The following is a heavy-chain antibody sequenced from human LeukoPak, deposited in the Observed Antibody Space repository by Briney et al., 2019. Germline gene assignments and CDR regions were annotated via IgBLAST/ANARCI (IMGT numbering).Heavy chain of an antibody. CDR3: ARDLTAVYCSSTSCYTPQGWFDP. V-gene: IGHV1-2*02. CDR1: GYTPTGYY. J-gene: IGHJ5*02. Sequence: ASVKSSCKASGYTPTGYYMHWVRQAPGHGREWMGWINPNSGGTHYAQKFQGRVTRNRDTSISTAYMKLSRLRSDDTAVYNCARDLTAVYCSSTSCYTPQGWFDPWGQGTLVTVSS. D-gene: IGHD2-2*02. CDR2: INPNSGGT.